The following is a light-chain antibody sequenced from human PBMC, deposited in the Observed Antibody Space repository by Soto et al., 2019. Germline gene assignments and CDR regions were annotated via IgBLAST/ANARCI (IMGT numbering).Light chain of an antibody. J-gene: IGLJ1*01. CDR2: GNS. Sequence: QSVLTQPPSVSGAPGQWVTISCTGSSSNIGAGYDVHWYQQLPGTAPKLLIYGNSNRPSGVPDRFSGSKSGTSASLAITGLQAEDEADYYCQSYDSSRYVFGTGTKVTVL. CDR3: QSYDSSRYV. CDR1: SSNIGAGYD. V-gene: IGLV1-40*01.